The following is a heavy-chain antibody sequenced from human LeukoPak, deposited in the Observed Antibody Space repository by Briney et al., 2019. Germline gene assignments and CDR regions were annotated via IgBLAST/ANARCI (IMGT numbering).Heavy chain of an antibody. CDR3: ARYGSIVAAGTFDS. CDR2: IKQDGSEK. V-gene: IGHV3-7*04. Sequence: TGGSLRLSCAASGFTFSNYWMSWVRQPPRKGLEWVGNIKQDGSEKYYVDSVKGRFTISRDNAKNSLYLQMNSLRAEDTAVYYCARYGSIVAAGTFDSWGQGTLVTVSS. CDR1: GFTFSNYW. J-gene: IGHJ4*02. D-gene: IGHD6-13*01.